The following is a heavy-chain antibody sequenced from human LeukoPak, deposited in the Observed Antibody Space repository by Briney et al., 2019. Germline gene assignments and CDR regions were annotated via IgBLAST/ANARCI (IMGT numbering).Heavy chain of an antibody. V-gene: IGHV3-43*02. CDR3: ARDHVYGGADY. CDR2: TSGDGITT. D-gene: IGHD5/OR15-5a*01. CDR1: GFTFHNYA. Sequence: PGGSLRLSCAASGFTFHNYAIHWVRPAPGKGLEWVSLTSGDGITTYFADSVKGRFTISRDNSKSSLFLQMNSLRTEDTALYYCARDHVYGGADYWGQGTLVTVSS. J-gene: IGHJ4*02.